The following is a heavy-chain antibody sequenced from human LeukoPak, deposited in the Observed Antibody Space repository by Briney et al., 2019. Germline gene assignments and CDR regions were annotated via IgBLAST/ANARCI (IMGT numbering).Heavy chain of an antibody. D-gene: IGHD6-19*01. J-gene: IGHJ4*02. CDR3: ARESETSGWYDY. CDR1: GFIFDNYA. V-gene: IGHV3-43*02. Sequence: GGSLRLSCAAPGFIFDNYAIHWVRQAPGKGLEWVSLISGDGGSTFYADSVRGRFTISRDNTRKSLSLQMTSLRSEDTALYYCARESETSGWYDYWGQGTLVTVSS. CDR2: ISGDGGST.